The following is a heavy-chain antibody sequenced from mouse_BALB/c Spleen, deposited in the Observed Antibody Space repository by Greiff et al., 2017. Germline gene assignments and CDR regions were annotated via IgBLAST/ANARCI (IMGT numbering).Heavy chain of an antibody. Sequence: QVQLQQSGAELAKPGASVKMSCKASGYTFTSYWMHWVKQRPGQGLEWIGYINPSTGYTEYNQKFKDKATLTADKSSSTAYMQLSSLTSEDSAVYYCARWDYGSSYGYWGQSTTLTVSS. CDR1: GYTFTSYW. CDR2: INPSTGYT. CDR3: ARWDYGSSYGY. V-gene: IGHV1-7*01. J-gene: IGHJ2*01. D-gene: IGHD1-1*01.